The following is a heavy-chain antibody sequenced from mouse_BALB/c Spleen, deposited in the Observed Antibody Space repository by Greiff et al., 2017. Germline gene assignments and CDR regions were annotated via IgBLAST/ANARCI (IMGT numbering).Heavy chain of an antibody. CDR2: ISYSGST. Sequence: EVKLQESGPGLVKPSQSLSLTCTVTGYSITSDYAWNWIRQFPGNKLEWMGYISYSGSTSYNPSLKSRISITRDTSKNQFFLQLNSVTTEDTATYYCATLLRLWYFDVWGAGTTVTVSS. CDR3: ATLLRLWYFDV. V-gene: IGHV3-2*02. J-gene: IGHJ1*01. D-gene: IGHD1-2*01. CDR1: GYSITSDYA.